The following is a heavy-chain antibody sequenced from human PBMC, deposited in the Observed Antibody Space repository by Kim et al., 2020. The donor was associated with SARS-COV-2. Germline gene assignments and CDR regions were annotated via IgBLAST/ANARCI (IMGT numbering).Heavy chain of an antibody. V-gene: IGHV1-2*06. J-gene: IGHJ4*02. CDR2: INPNSGGT. CDR3: ARDRARNYGGNGIDY. CDR1: GYTFTGYY. D-gene: IGHD4-17*01. Sequence: ASVKVSCKASGYTFTGYYMHWVRQAPGQGLEWMGRINPNSGGTNYAQKFQGRVTMTRDTSISTAYMELSRLRSDDTAVYYCARDRARNYGGNGIDYWGQGTLVTVSS.